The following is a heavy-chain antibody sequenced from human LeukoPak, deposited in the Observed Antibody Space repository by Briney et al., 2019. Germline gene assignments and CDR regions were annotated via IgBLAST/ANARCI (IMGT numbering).Heavy chain of an antibody. D-gene: IGHD2-15*01. CDR1: GFTFSSYA. Sequence: GGSLRLSCAASGFTFSSYAMHWVRQAPGKGLEWVAVISYDGSNKYYADSVKGRFTISRDNSKNTLYLQMNSLRAEDTAAYYCARDGGSFGGGSWVSNWFDPWGQGTLVTVSS. V-gene: IGHV3-30-3*01. CDR2: ISYDGSNK. J-gene: IGHJ5*02. CDR3: ARDGGSFGGGSWVSNWFDP.